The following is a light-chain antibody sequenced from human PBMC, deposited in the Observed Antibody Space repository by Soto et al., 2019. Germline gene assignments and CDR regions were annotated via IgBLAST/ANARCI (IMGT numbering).Light chain of an antibody. J-gene: IGLJ2*01. V-gene: IGLV1-51*02. CDR3: GTWDSSLSAL. CDR2: ENN. CDR1: SSNIGNNY. Sequence: QSVLTQPPSVSAAPGQKVPISCSGSSSNIGNNYVSWYQQLPGTAPKLLIYENNKRPSGIPDRFSGSKSGTSATLGITGLQTGDEADYYCGTWDSSLSALFGGGTKVTVL.